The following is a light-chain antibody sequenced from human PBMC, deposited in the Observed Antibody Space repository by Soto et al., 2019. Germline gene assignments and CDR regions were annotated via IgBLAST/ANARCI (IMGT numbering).Light chain of an antibody. CDR2: KAS. Sequence: DIQMTQSPSTLSASVGDRVTITCRARQSSSSCLAWYQQKPGKAPKLLIYKASSLESGVPSRFSGSGSGTEFTLTISSLQPDDFANYYCQQYNSFPTFGQGTKVEIK. CDR1: QSSSSC. V-gene: IGKV1-5*03. CDR3: QQYNSFPT. J-gene: IGKJ1*01.